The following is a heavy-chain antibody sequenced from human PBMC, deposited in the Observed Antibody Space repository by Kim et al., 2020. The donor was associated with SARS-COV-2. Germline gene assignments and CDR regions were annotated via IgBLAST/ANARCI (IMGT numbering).Heavy chain of an antibody. CDR2: IYYSGST. D-gene: IGHD4-4*01. J-gene: IGHJ6*02. CDR3: ARAKVYSYYYYGMDV. V-gene: IGHV4-59*01. CDR1: GGSISSYY. Sequence: SETLSLTCTVSGGSISSYYWSWIRQPPGKGLEWIGYIYYSGSTNYNPSLKSRVTISVDTSKNQFSLKLSSVTAADTAVYYCARAKVYSYYYYGMDVWGQGTTVTVS.